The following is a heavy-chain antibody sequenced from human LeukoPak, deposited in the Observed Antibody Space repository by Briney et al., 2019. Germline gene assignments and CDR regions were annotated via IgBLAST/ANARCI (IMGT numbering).Heavy chain of an antibody. D-gene: IGHD5-18*01. V-gene: IGHV6-1*01. CDR2: TYYRSKWSS. CDR1: GDSVSSKSAA. J-gene: IGHJ3*02. CDR3: VRGGQGDGHSADEGFDI. Sequence: SQTLSLTCAISGDSVSSKSAAWNWIRQSPSRGLEWLGRTYYRSKWSSGYAESVKSRININPDTSKNLFSLQLSSVTPEDTAVYYCVRGGQGDGHSADEGFDIWGQGTMVTVS.